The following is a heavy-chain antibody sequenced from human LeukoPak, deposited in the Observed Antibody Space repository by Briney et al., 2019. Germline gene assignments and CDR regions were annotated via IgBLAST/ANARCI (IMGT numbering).Heavy chain of an antibody. V-gene: IGHV1-69*06. Sequence: SVKVSCKASGGTFSSYAVSWVRLTPGQGLEWLGGIIPVFGTTTYAQKFQAKVTMTADKSTNTAYLEISSLTSDDTAVYYCARLPVATSPTNDYWGQGTLVTVSS. CDR2: IIPVFGTT. J-gene: IGHJ4*02. D-gene: IGHD5-12*01. CDR3: ARLPVATSPTNDY. CDR1: GGTFSSYA.